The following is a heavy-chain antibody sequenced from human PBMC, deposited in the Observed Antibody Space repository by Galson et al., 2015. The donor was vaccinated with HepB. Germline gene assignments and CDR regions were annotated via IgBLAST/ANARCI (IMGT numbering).Heavy chain of an antibody. Sequence: SLRLSCAASGFTFRGHAMNWVRQAPGKGLEWVSTISSSGSSTYYADSVKGRFTISRDNFKNTLYLQANSLRAEDTAVYYCAKDGPSVWGYFEYWGQGTLVSVSS. CDR1: GFTFRGHA. CDR3: AKDGPSVWGYFEY. D-gene: IGHD3-16*01. CDR2: ISSSGSST. J-gene: IGHJ4*02. V-gene: IGHV3-23*01.